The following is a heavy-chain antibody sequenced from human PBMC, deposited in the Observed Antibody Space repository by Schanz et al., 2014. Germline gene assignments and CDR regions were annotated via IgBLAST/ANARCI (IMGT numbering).Heavy chain of an antibody. Sequence: QVHLVQSGAEVKKPGSSVKVSCKASGGTFSSDTFSWVRQAPGQGLEWMGRIVPIAGITNYAQRFQGRVTITADRSTSTAYMELSSLRSEDTAVYYCARGYGDSPTDFWGQGTLVNVSA. CDR2: IVPIAGIT. CDR3: ARGYGDSPTDF. V-gene: IGHV1-69*02. D-gene: IGHD4-17*01. CDR1: GGTFSSDT. J-gene: IGHJ4*02.